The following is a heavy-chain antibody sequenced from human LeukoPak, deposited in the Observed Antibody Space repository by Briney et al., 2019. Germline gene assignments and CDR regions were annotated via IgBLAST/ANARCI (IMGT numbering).Heavy chain of an antibody. CDR1: GVSISSSSYY. D-gene: IGHD6-19*01. CDR3: ARQGYSSGQDP. CDR2: IYYSGST. Sequence: PSETLSLTCTVSGVSISSSSYYWRGLRQPPGKGLEWIGSIYYSGSTYYNPSLKSRVTISVDTSKNQFSLKLSSVTAADTAVYYCARQGYSSGQDPWGQGTLVTVSS. V-gene: IGHV4-39*01. J-gene: IGHJ5*02.